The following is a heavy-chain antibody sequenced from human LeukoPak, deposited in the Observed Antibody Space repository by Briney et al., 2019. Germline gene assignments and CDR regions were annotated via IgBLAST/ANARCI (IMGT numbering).Heavy chain of an antibody. CDR2: MNPNSGSA. V-gene: IGHV1-8*03. CDR3: ARGRHCTSTSCYTTSGVIY. CDR1: GYTFTSYD. D-gene: IGHD2-2*02. J-gene: IGHJ4*02. Sequence: GASVKVSCKASGYTFTSYDINWVRQATGQGLEWMGWMNPNSGSAGYAQKFQGRVTITRNTSISTAYMELSSPRSEDTAVYYCARGRHCTSTSCYTTSGVIYWGQGTLVTVSS.